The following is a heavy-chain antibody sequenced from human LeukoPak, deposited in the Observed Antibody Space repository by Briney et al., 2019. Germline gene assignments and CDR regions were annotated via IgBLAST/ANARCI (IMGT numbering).Heavy chain of an antibody. CDR2: IKQDGSEK. D-gene: IGHD5-12*01. J-gene: IGHJ3*02. Sequence: SGGSLRLSCAASGFTFSSYWMSWVRQAPGKGLEWVANIKQDGSEKYYVDSVKGRFTISRDNAKNSLYLQMNSLRAEDTAVYYCARYKGYSGYDYAFDIWGQGTMVTVSS. V-gene: IGHV3-7*01. CDR1: GFTFSSYW. CDR3: ARYKGYSGYDYAFDI.